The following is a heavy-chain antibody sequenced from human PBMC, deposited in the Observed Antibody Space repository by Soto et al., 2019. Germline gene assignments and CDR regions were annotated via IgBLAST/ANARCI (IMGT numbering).Heavy chain of an antibody. D-gene: IGHD3-3*01. Sequence: EVQLLESGGGLVQPGGSLRLSCAASGFTFSSYAMSWVRQAPGKGLEWVSAISGSGGSTYYADSVKGRFAISRDNSKNPRYLQMTCLRAEDTAVYYCAKIRDFWSGYPIYYWGQGSLVTVSS. CDR3: AKIRDFWSGYPIYY. CDR1: GFTFSSYA. J-gene: IGHJ4*02. CDR2: ISGSGGST. V-gene: IGHV3-23*01.